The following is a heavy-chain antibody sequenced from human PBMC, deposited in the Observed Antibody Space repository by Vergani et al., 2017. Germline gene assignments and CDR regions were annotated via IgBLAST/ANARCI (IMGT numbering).Heavy chain of an antibody. J-gene: IGHJ5*02. CDR3: ARAPQYCSSTSCYIGPWFDP. CDR2: IYYSGST. CDR1: GGSISSYY. V-gene: IGHV4-59*01. Sequence: QVQLQESGPGLVKPSETLSLTCTVSGGSISSYYWSWIRQPPGKGLEWIWYIYYSGSTNYNPSLKSRVTISVDTSKNQFSLKLSSVTAADTAVYYCARAPQYCSSTSCYIGPWFDPWGQGTLVTVSS. D-gene: IGHD2-2*02.